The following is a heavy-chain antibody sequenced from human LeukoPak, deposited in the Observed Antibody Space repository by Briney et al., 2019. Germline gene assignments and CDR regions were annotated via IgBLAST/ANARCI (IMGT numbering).Heavy chain of an antibody. CDR2: IGSSGTTI. CDR1: GFTFSSYE. CDR3: AREEGGSYFDA. V-gene: IGHV3-48*03. J-gene: IGHJ4*02. Sequence: GGSLTLSCAASGFTFSSYEMNWVRQAPGKGLEWVSYIGSSGTTIYFADAVKGRFTISRDNAKNSLYVQMNSLRAEDTAVYYCAREEGGSYFDAWGQGTLVTVSS. D-gene: IGHD1-26*01.